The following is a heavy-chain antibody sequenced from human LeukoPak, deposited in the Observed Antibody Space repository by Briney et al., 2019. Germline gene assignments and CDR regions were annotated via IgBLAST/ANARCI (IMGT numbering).Heavy chain of an antibody. J-gene: IGHJ6*03. CDR2: IIPIFGTA. Sequence: SVKVSCKASGGTFSSYAISWVRQAPGQGLEWMGGIIPIFGTANYAQKFQGRVTITTDESTSTAYMELSSLRSEDTAVYYCARGYVGATYHYYYMDVWGKGTTVTVSS. CDR1: GGTFSSYA. V-gene: IGHV1-69*05. D-gene: IGHD1-26*01. CDR3: ARGYVGATYHYYYMDV.